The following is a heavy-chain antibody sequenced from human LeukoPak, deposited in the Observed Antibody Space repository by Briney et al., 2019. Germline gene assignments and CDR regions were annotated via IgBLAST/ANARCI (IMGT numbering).Heavy chain of an antibody. J-gene: IGHJ4*02. D-gene: IGHD3-9*01. CDR2: IITVSTTYF. CDR3: ARDFDRAGDYHHFDF. CDR1: GFTFSSYS. V-gene: IGHV3-21*01. Sequence: GGSLRLSCVASGFTFSSYSMNWVRQAPGGGLEWVSSIITVSTTYFQYADSVKGRFTIYRDNAKNSLYLQMDSLRAEDTAVYYCARDFDRAGDYHHFDFWGQGTLVTVSS.